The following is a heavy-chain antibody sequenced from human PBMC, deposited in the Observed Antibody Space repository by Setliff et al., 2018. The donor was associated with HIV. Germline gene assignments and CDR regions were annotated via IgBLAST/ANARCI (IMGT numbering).Heavy chain of an antibody. Sequence: SETLSLTFTVSGGSIDNYYWSWVRQPPGKGLEWIGYIYSSGSTNYNPSLKSRVTISVDTSKRQFSLKLNSVTAADTAVYYCARNGYSYGFINHYYHYMDVWGKGTTVTVSS. CDR2: IYSSGST. J-gene: IGHJ6*03. CDR1: GGSIDNYY. V-gene: IGHV4-59*01. CDR3: ARNGYSYGFINHYYHYMDV. D-gene: IGHD5-18*01.